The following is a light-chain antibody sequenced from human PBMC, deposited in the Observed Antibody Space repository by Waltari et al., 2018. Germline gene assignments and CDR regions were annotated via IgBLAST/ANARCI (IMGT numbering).Light chain of an antibody. J-gene: IGKJ4*01. CDR1: QTIGTW. CDR3: QQYKSFPLT. Sequence: DIQMTQSPSTLSASVGDRVTFTCRASQTIGTWLAWYHQKPGQAPNLLLYSASNLESGVPSRFSASGSGTEFTLTILNLQPEDFATYYCQQYKSFPLTFGGGTRVDIK. V-gene: IGKV1-5*03. CDR2: SAS.